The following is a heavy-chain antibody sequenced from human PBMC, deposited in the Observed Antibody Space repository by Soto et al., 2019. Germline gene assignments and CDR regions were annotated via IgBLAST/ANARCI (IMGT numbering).Heavy chain of an antibody. CDR3: ARLTELGYCSSTSCSNWFDP. D-gene: IGHD2-2*01. V-gene: IGHV4-4*02. CDR2: IYHSGST. CDR1: GGSISSSNW. Sequence: LSLTCAVSGGSISSSNWCSWVRQPPGKGLEWIGEIYHSGSTNYNPSLKSRVTISVDKSKNQFSLKLSSVTAADTAVYYCARLTELGYCSSTSCSNWFDPWGQGTLVTVSS. J-gene: IGHJ5*02.